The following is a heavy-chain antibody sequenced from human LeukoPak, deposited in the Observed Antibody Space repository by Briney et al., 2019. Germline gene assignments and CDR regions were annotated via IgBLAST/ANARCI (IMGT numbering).Heavy chain of an antibody. CDR2: IFSDGSS. J-gene: IGHJ4*02. D-gene: IGHD4-17*01. CDR1: GFTVSNYY. Sequence: PGGSLRLSCAASGFTVSNYYMSWVREAPGKGLVWVTVIFSDGSSYYADSVKGRFTISRDRSKNTLYLQMNSLRAEDTAVYYCARGTSVTPDYWGQGTLVTVSS. CDR3: ARGTSVTPDY. V-gene: IGHV3-53*01.